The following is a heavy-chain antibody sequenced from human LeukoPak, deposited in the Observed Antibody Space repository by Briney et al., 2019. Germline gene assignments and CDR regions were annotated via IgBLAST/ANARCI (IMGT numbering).Heavy chain of an antibody. CDR2: IYTSGST. CDR1: GGSISSGSYY. V-gene: IGHV4-61*02. D-gene: IGHD5-12*01. J-gene: IGHJ4*02. Sequence: SQTPSLTCTVSGGSISSGSYYWSWIRQPAGKGLEWIGRIYTSGSTNYNPSLKSRVTISVDTSKNQFSLKLSSVTAADTAVYYCARGGGYYFDYWGQGILVAVSS. CDR3: ARGGGYYFDY.